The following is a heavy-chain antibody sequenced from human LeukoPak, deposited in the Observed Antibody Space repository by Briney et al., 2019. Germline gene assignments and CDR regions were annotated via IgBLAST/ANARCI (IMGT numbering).Heavy chain of an antibody. CDR1: GFTFDDYT. D-gene: IGHD6-13*01. CDR3: AKDGSGYSSSWIDY. V-gene: IGHV3-43*01. Sequence: PGRSLRLSCAASGFTFDDYTMHWVRQAPGKGLEWVSLISWDGGSTYYADSVKGRFTISRDNSKNSLYLQMNSLRTEDTALYYCAKDGSGYSSSWIDYWGQGTLVTVSS. J-gene: IGHJ4*02. CDR2: ISWDGGST.